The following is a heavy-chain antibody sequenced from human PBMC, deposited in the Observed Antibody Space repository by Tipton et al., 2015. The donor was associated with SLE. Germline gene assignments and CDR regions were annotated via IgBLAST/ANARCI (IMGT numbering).Heavy chain of an antibody. CDR2: ISYDGSNK. CDR1: GFTFSSYA. CDR3: ARVDSEYSSSWYYFDY. J-gene: IGHJ4*02. Sequence: SLRLSCAASGFTFSSYAMHWVRQAPGKGLEWVAVISYDGSNKYYADSVKGRFTISRDNSKNTLYLQMNSLRAEDTAVYYCARVDSEYSSSWYYFDYWGQGTLVTVSS. D-gene: IGHD6-13*01. V-gene: IGHV3-30*04.